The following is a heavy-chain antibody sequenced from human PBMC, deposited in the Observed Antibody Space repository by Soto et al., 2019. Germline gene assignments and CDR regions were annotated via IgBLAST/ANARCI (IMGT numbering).Heavy chain of an antibody. CDR1: GLSFGNYV. V-gene: IGHV3-23*01. Sequence: CGSLRLSCAASGLSFGNYVMNWVRQAPGKGLEWVSGISDSGGSSSSADSVKGRFTVSRDNSKNTLYLQMDSLTGDDTAVYYCTKGGDSWSGYAQHWAQGVLVTVYS. D-gene: IGHD3-3*01. J-gene: IGHJ1*01. CDR3: TKGGDSWSGYAQH. CDR2: ISDSGGSS.